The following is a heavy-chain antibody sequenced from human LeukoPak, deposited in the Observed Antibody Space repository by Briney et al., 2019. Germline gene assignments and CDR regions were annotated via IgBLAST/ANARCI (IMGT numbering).Heavy chain of an antibody. J-gene: IGHJ4*02. Sequence: PGRSLRLSCAASGFTFSSYGMHWVRQAPGKGLEWVAVISYDGSNKYYADSVKGRFTISRDNSKNTLYLQMNSLRAEDTAVYYCAKDRVWELTKGAAPFDYWGQGTLVTVSS. D-gene: IGHD1-26*01. CDR3: AKDRVWELTKGAAPFDY. CDR1: GFTFSSYG. CDR2: ISYDGSNK. V-gene: IGHV3-30*18.